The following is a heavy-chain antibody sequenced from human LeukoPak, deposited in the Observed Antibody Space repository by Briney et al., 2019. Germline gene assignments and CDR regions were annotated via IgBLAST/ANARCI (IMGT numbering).Heavy chain of an antibody. D-gene: IGHD3-10*01. CDR2: IWYDGSNK. CDR1: GFTFSSYW. CDR3: ARDGGFGELLAVFDY. J-gene: IGHJ4*02. Sequence: GGSLRLSCAASGFTFSSYWMSWVRQAPGKGLEWVAVIWYDGSNKYYADSVKGRFTISRDNSKNTLYLQMNSLRAEDTAVYYCARDGGFGELLAVFDYWGQGTLVTVSS. V-gene: IGHV3-33*08.